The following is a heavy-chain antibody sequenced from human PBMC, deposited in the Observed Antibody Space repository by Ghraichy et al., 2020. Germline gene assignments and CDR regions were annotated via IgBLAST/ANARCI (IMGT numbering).Heavy chain of an antibody. V-gene: IGHV3-21*01. Sequence: GGSLRLSCAASGFTFSSYSMNWVRQAPGKGMEWVSSISSSSSYIYYADSVKGRFTISRDNAKNSLYLQMNSLRAEDTAVYYCAREPRPSKYFDYWGQGTLVTVSS. D-gene: IGHD6-6*01. J-gene: IGHJ4*02. CDR1: GFTFSSYS. CDR3: AREPRPSKYFDY. CDR2: ISSSSSYI.